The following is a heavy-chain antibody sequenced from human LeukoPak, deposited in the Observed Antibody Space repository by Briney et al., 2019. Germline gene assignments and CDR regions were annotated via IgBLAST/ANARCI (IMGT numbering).Heavy chain of an antibody. CDR2: IIPIFGTA. D-gene: IGHD2-15*01. Sequence: ASVKVSCKASEGTFSSYAISWVRQAPGQGLEWMGGIIPIFGTANYAQKFQGRVTITTDESTSTAYMELSSLRSEDTAVYYCARANCSGGSCYTFDYWGQGTLVTVSS. J-gene: IGHJ4*02. CDR1: EGTFSSYA. V-gene: IGHV1-69*05. CDR3: ARANCSGGSCYTFDY.